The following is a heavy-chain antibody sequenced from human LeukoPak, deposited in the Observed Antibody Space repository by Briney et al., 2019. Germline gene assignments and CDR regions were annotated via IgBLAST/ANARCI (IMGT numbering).Heavy chain of an antibody. V-gene: IGHV1-69*05. Sequence: SVKVSCKASVGTFSSYAISWVRQAPGQGLEWMGGIIPIFGTANYAQKFQGRVTITTDESTSTAYMELSSLRSEDPAVYYCARDIMITFGVVIVNSAFHIWAQGTMVTVSS. CDR1: VGTFSSYA. CDR3: ARDIMITFGVVIVNSAFHI. D-gene: IGHD3-16*02. CDR2: IIPIFGTA. J-gene: IGHJ3*02.